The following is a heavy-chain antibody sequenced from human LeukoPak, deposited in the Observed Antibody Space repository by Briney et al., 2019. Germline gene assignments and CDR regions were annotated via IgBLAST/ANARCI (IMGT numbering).Heavy chain of an antibody. D-gene: IGHD5-12*01. V-gene: IGHV1-2*02. CDR3: ARVGSSVATIRGEFDY. CDR2: INPNSGGT. J-gene: IGHJ4*02. Sequence: ASVKVSCKASGYIFSGYYMHWVRQAPGQGLEWMGWINPNSGGTNYAQKFQGRVTMTRDTSISTAYMELNRLGFDDTAVYYCARVGSSVATIRGEFDYWGQGTLVTVSS. CDR1: GYIFSGYY.